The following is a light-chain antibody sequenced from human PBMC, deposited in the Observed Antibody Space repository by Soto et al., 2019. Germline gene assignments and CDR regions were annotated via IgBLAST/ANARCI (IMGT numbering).Light chain of an antibody. Sequence: TQSPSTLSVSTGERATLSCRASQSVGKYLVWYQQKPGQAPRLLIYDASNRATGIPARFSGSGSGTDFTLTISSLEPEDFAVYYCQQRGNRPPWTFGQGTKVDIK. CDR2: DAS. CDR3: QQRGNRPPWT. J-gene: IGKJ1*01. V-gene: IGKV3-11*01. CDR1: QSVGKY.